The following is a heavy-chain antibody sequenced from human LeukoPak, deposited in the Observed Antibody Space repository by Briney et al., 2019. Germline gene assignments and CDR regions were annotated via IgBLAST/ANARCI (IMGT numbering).Heavy chain of an antibody. CDR1: GGSISSYY. CDR2: IYYSGST. D-gene: IGHD5-24*01. Sequence: PSETLSLTCTVSGGSISSYYWRWIRQPPGKGLEWIGYIYYSGSTNYNPSLKSRVTISVDTSKNQFSLKLSSVTAADTAVYYCASLRSRWLQPHYFDHWGQGTLVTVSS. J-gene: IGHJ4*02. V-gene: IGHV4-59*01. CDR3: ASLRSRWLQPHYFDH.